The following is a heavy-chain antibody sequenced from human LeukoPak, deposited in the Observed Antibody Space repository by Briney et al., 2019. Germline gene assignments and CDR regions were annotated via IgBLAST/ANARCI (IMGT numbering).Heavy chain of an antibody. Sequence: GGSLRLSCAASGFTFSSYGMSWVRQAPGKGLEWVSAISGSGGSTYYADSVKGRFTISRDNSKNTLYLQMNSLRAEDTAVYYCAKDTAMTYYYDSSGYYSNFDYWGQGTLVTVSS. CDR2: ISGSGGST. J-gene: IGHJ4*02. CDR3: AKDTAMTYYYDSSGYYSNFDY. CDR1: GFTFSSYG. D-gene: IGHD3-22*01. V-gene: IGHV3-23*01.